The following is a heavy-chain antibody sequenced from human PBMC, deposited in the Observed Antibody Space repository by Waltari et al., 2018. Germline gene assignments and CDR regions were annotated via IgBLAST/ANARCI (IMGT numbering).Heavy chain of an antibody. Sequence: QVQMVQSGAEVKKPGSSVKVSCKASGGTFSSYAISWVRQAPGQGLEWMGGIIPIFGTANDAQNDQGRVTITADESTSKAYRELSSLRSEDTAGYYCASPDLGYSSGWDAFDIWGQGTMVTVSS. CDR2: IIPIFGTA. V-gene: IGHV1-69*12. CDR1: GGTFSSYA. CDR3: ASPDLGYSSGWDAFDI. D-gene: IGHD6-19*01. J-gene: IGHJ3*02.